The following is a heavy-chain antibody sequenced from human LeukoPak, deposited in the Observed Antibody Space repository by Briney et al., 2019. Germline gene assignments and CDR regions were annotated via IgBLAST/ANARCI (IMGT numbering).Heavy chain of an antibody. V-gene: IGHV5-51*01. CDR1: GYSFTIYW. CDR3: ARHSYYYDSSGYYGY. CDR2: IYPGDSDT. D-gene: IGHD3-22*01. Sequence: GESLKISWKGSGYSFTIYWIGWVRQMPGKGLEWMGIIYPGDSDTRYSPSFQGQVTISADKSISTAYLQWSSQKASDTAMYYCARHSYYYDSSGYYGYWGQGTLVTVSS. J-gene: IGHJ4*02.